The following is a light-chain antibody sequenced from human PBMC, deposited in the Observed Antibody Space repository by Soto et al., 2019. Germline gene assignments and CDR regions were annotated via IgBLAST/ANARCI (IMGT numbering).Light chain of an antibody. V-gene: IGKV3-20*01. CDR3: QQHDSSPWT. Sequence: EIVLTQSPGTLSLSPGERDTVSCRASQSISSSYLAIAWSQQKPGQPPRLLIYGASSRATGIPDRFSGSGSATDLTLTISRREAEDFAVYYCQQHDSSPWTFGQGTRVEIK. J-gene: IGKJ1*01. CDR2: GAS. CDR1: QSISSSY.